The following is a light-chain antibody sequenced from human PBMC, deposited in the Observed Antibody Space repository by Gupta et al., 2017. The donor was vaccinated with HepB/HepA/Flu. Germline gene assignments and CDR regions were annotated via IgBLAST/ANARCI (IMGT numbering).Light chain of an antibody. CDR2: DVS. CDR3: SSYTSSSTLEV. J-gene: IGLJ1*01. CDR1: SSDVGGYNY. V-gene: IGLV2-14*03. Sequence: QSALTQPASVSGSPGQSITIPCTGTSSDVGGYNYVSWYQQHPGKAPKLMIFDVSNRPSGVSNRCSGSKSGSTASLTISGLQAEDEADYYCSSYTSSSTLEVFGTGTKVTVL.